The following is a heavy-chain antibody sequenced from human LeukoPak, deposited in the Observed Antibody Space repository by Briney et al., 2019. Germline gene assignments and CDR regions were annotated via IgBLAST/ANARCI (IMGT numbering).Heavy chain of an antibody. V-gene: IGHV3-30*04. CDR1: GFTFSSYA. CDR2: ISYDGSNK. Sequence: GGSLRLSCEASGFTFSSYAMHWVRQAPGKGLEWVAVISYDGSNKYYADSVKGRFTISRDNSKNTLYLQMNSLRAEDTAVYYCARAGYSSGWYNWFDPWGQGTLVTVSS. D-gene: IGHD6-19*01. J-gene: IGHJ5*02. CDR3: ARAGYSSGWYNWFDP.